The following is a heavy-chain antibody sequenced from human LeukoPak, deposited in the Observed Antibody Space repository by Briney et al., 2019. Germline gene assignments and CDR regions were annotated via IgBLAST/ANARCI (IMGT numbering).Heavy chain of an antibody. Sequence: GGSLRLSCAASRFTFRDHFMSWIRQPPGKGLEYVSYISSSGSYTYYSDSVKGRFTVSRDNAKNSLFLQMNSLRAEDTAVYYCATAPTEDGDGSSPGYWGQGTLVTVSS. CDR1: RFTFRDHF. V-gene: IGHV3-11*04. J-gene: IGHJ4*02. D-gene: IGHD4-17*01. CDR2: ISSSGSYT. CDR3: ATAPTEDGDGSSPGY.